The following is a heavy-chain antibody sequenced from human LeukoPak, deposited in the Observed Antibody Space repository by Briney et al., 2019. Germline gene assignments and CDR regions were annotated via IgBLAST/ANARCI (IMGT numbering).Heavy chain of an antibody. D-gene: IGHD5-12*01. J-gene: IGHJ4*02. V-gene: IGHV1-24*01. CDR2: PEDRET. CDR3: ATLVNSGYDYPMRFDY. Sequence: PEDRETIYAQKFQGRVTMTQDTSTDTAYMELSSLRSEDTAVYYCATLVNSGYDYPMRFDYWGQGTLVTVSS.